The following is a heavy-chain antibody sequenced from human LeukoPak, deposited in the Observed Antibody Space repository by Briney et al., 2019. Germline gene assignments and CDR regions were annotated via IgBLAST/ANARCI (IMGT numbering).Heavy chain of an antibody. CDR2: ISSSSSTI. J-gene: IGHJ4*02. CDR3: ARAGVVVAATEIDY. CDR1: GFTFSSYS. V-gene: IGHV3-48*01. D-gene: IGHD2-15*01. Sequence: GGSLRLSCAASGFTFSSYSMNWVRQAPGKGLEWVSYISSSSSTIYYADSVKGRFTISRDNAKSSLYLQMNSLRAEDTAVYYCARAGVVVAATEIDYWGQGTLVTVSS.